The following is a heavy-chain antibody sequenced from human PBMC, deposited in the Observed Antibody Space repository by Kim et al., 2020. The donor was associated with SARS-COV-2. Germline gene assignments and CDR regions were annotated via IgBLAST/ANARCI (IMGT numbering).Heavy chain of an antibody. J-gene: IGHJ6*02. V-gene: IGHV3-23*01. D-gene: IGHD3-10*01. CDR1: GFTFSAYA. CDR2: ISAISGTT. Sequence: GGSLRLSCAASGFTFSAYALSWVRQAPGKGLEWVSVISAISGTTYYADSVKGRFTISRDNSKNTLYLQMNSLRAEDTAIYFCARDYRSGSGSYLSRYYGMDVWGQGTTVTVSS. CDR3: ARDYRSGSGSYLSRYYGMDV.